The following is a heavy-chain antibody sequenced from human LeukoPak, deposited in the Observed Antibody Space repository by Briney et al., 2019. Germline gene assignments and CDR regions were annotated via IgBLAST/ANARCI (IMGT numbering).Heavy chain of an antibody. Sequence: SVKVSCKASGGTLISYAISWVRQAPGQGLEWMGGIIPVFGTANYAQKFQGRVTITADESTSTAYMELSSLRSEDTAVYYCARGDGSSHLPYDYWGQGTLVTVSS. V-gene: IGHV1-69*13. J-gene: IGHJ4*02. CDR2: IIPVFGTA. D-gene: IGHD1-26*01. CDR3: ARGDGSSHLPYDY. CDR1: GGTLISYA.